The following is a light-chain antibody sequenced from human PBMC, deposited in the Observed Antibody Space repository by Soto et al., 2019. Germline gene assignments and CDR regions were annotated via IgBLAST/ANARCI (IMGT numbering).Light chain of an antibody. CDR3: QKYNSDSQA. J-gene: IGKJ4*01. V-gene: IGKV1-17*01. Sequence: DIQMPQSPSSISALGGDSATITCRASQDIRNNLGWYQQKPGKAPKRLIYAASSLQGGVPSRFSGSGSGTEFTLTISSLQPEDFATYYCQKYNSDSQAFGGGTKVDIK. CDR1: QDIRNN. CDR2: AAS.